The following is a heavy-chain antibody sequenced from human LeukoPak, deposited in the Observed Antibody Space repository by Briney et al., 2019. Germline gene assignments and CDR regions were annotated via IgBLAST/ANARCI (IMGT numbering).Heavy chain of an antibody. CDR3: ARGVPAAIRYFQH. CDR2: INPSGGST. D-gene: IGHD2-2*01. CDR1: GYTFTSYY. Sequence: GASVKGSCKASGYTFTSYYMHWVRQAPGQGLEWMGIINPSGGSTSYPQKFQGRVTMTRDTSTSTVYMELSSLRSEDTAVYYCARGVPAAIRYFQHWGQGTLVTVSS. V-gene: IGHV1-46*01. J-gene: IGHJ1*01.